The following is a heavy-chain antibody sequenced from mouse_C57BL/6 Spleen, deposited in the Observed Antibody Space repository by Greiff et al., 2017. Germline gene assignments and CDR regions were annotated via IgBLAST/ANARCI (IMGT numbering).Heavy chain of an antibody. J-gene: IGHJ2*01. Sequence: QVQLQQSGAELAKPGASVKMSCKASGYTFTSYWMHWVKQRPGQGLEWIGYINPSSGYTKYNQKFKDKATLTADKSSSTAYMQLSSLTDEDAAVYYYARDSSGYFDYWGQGTTLTVSS. D-gene: IGHD3-2*01. CDR3: ARDSSGYFDY. CDR2: INPSSGYT. V-gene: IGHV1-7*01. CDR1: GYTFTSYW.